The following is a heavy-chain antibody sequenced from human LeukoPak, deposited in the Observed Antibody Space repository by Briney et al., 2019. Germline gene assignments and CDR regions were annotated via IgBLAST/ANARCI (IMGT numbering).Heavy chain of an antibody. CDR1: GYSFSSNW. J-gene: IGHJ4*02. D-gene: IGHD2-21*01. Sequence: GESLKTSCKGSGYSFSSNWIGWVRQMPGKGLEWMGIIYPGDSDTRYSPSFQGQIIISADKSISTAYLQWSTLKASDTAMYYCALRGDRGLLYWGQGALVTVSS. CDR2: IYPGDSDT. CDR3: ALRGDRGLLY. V-gene: IGHV5-51*01.